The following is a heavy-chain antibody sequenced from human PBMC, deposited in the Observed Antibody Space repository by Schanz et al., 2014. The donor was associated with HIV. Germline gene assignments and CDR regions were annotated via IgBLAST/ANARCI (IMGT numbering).Heavy chain of an antibody. CDR3: ARVEPAAVPDTFFYYGMDV. CDR1: GDTFTDYY. Sequence: QVLLVQSGPEVKKPGSSVKVSCTASGDTFTDYYMHWVRQAPGQGLEWMGWINPKSGATKYAQRFQGRVTMTTDTSISTVYMELSRLRSDDTAMYYCARVEPAAVPDTFFYYGMDVWGQGTTVTVSS. D-gene: IGHD2-2*02. CDR2: INPKSGAT. J-gene: IGHJ6*02. V-gene: IGHV1-2*02.